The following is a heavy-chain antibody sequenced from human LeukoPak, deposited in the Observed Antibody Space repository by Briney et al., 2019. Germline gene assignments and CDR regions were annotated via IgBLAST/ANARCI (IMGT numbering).Heavy chain of an antibody. CDR1: GLTFDSYW. V-gene: IGHV3-74*03. CDR3: ARAMPHDNWFDP. D-gene: IGHD2-2*01. CDR2: INGDASNT. J-gene: IGHJ5*02. Sequence: GGSLRLSCAASGLTFDSYWMHWVRQVAGKGLVWVARINGDASNTTYADSVKGRFTISRDNAKNTLYLQMNSLRVDDTAVYYCARAMPHDNWFDPWGQGSLVTVSS.